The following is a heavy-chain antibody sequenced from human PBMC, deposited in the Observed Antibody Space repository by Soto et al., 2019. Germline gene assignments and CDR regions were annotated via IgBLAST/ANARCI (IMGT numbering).Heavy chain of an antibody. J-gene: IGHJ4*02. Sequence: QVQLVQSGAEVRKPGASVKVSCKVSGQTLSEVSINWVRLSPGKGLEWMGGFDPDPGRGTTLFAQKFQGRVTVTEKTSTATAYMEVSSLTSEDTAVYYCATGGFSGFPFHYWGQGTLVTVSS. V-gene: IGHV1-24*01. D-gene: IGHD5-12*01. CDR2: FDPDPGRGTT. CDR3: ATGGFSGFPFHY. CDR1: GQTLSEVS.